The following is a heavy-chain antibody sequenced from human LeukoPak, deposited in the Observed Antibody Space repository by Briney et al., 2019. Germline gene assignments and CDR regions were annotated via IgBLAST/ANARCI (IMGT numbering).Heavy chain of an antibody. D-gene: IGHD2-15*01. CDR3: VKDAVGVAAPDY. V-gene: IGHV3-23*01. J-gene: IGHJ4*02. CDR1: GFTFSNYA. Sequence: GGSLRLSCAASGFTFSNYAMTWVRQAPGKGLEWVSAISSSGGSTYYADSVKGRFTISRDNSKNTLYLQMNSLRAEDTAVYYCVKDAVGVAAPDYWGQGTLVTVSS. CDR2: ISSSGGST.